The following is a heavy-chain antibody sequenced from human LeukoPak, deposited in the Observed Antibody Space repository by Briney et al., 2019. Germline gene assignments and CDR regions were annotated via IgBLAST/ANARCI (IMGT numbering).Heavy chain of an antibody. CDR1: GFTFSSYG. Sequence: GGSLRLSCAASGFTFSSYGMHWVRQAPGKGLEWVAFIRYDGSNKYYADSVKGRFTISRDNSKNTLYLQMNSLRAEDTAVYYCTRAPTARGSYYNEPLLLVDYWGQGTLVTVSS. J-gene: IGHJ4*02. V-gene: IGHV3-30*02. D-gene: IGHD3-10*01. CDR2: IRYDGSNK. CDR3: TRAPTARGSYYNEPLLLVDY.